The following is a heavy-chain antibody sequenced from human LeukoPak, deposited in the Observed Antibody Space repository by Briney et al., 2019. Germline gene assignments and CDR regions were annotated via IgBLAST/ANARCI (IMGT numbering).Heavy chain of an antibody. CDR2: ISGSGGST. V-gene: IGHV3-23*01. Sequence: GGSLRLSRAASGFTFSSYAMSWVRQAPGKGLEWVSAISGSGGSTYYADSVKGRFTISRDNSKNTLYLQMNSLRAEDTAVYYCARASRSGYDYWGQGTLATVSS. CDR1: GFTFSSYA. CDR3: ARASRSGYDY. D-gene: IGHD3-22*01. J-gene: IGHJ4*02.